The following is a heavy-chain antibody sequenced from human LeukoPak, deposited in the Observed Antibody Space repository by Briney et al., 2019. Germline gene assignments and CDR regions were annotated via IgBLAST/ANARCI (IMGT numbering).Heavy chain of an antibody. CDR1: GFTFSSYG. V-gene: IGHV3-30*02. D-gene: IGHD5-18*01. CDR3: AKWKTLTAMAYYFDY. J-gene: IGHJ4*02. Sequence: PGGSLRLSCAASGFTFSSYGMHWVRQAPGKGLEWVAFIRYDGSNKYYADSVKGRFTISRDNSKNTLYLQMNSLRAEDTAVYYCAKWKTLTAMAYYFDYWGQGTLVTVSS. CDR2: IRYDGSNK.